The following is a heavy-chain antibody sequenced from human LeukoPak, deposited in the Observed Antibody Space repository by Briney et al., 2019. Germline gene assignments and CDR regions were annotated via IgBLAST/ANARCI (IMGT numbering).Heavy chain of an antibody. Sequence: GGSLRLSCAASGFIFSNYGMNWVRQAPGKGLEWVAAISASGSATSYADSVRGRFTISRDNSKNTLYLQMNSLRAEDTAVYYCAKLLGALFDYWGQGTLVTVSS. V-gene: IGHV3-23*01. CDR1: GFIFSNYG. D-gene: IGHD3-16*01. CDR3: AKLLGALFDY. J-gene: IGHJ4*02. CDR2: ISASGSAT.